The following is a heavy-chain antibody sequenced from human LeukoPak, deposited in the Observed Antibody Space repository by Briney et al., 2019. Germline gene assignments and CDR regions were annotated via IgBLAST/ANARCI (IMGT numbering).Heavy chain of an antibody. Sequence: PSQTLSLTCTVSGDSISSGGYYWSWIREHPGKGLEWIGYIYYSGSTYYNPSLKSRVTISVDTSKNQFSLKLSSVTAADTAVYYCARGSVVPATLFDYWGQGTLVTVSS. D-gene: IGHD2-2*01. CDR1: GDSISSGGYY. CDR3: ARGSVVPATLFDY. V-gene: IGHV4-31*03. J-gene: IGHJ4*02. CDR2: IYYSGST.